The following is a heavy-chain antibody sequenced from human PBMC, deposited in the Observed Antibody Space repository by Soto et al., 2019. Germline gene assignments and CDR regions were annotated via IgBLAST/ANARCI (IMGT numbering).Heavy chain of an antibody. CDR3: ARDYGHDCSGGNCYFYF. V-gene: IGHV1-69*01. J-gene: IGHJ4*02. Sequence: QVQLVQSGAEVKKPGSSVKVSCKASGGTFSRYAINWVRQAPGHGLEWMGGIIPLFGTAKYAQKFQGRVTITADESTSTAHMELRSLRSEDKDVYYCARDYGHDCSGGNCYFYFWGQGTLVTVSS. CDR1: GGTFSRYA. D-gene: IGHD2-15*01. CDR2: IIPLFGTA.